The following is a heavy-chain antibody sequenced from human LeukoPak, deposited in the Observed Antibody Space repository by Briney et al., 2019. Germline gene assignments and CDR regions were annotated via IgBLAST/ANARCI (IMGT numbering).Heavy chain of an antibody. CDR2: IDTSGNT. V-gene: IGHV4-39*07. J-gene: IGHJ2*01. Sequence: PSETLSLTCTVSGGSISSSSYYWGWIRQPPGKGLEWIVRIDTSGNTNYKPSLKSRFTMTVDTSKNQFSLKLSSVTAADTAVYYCARVSSSWYQDWYFDLWGRGTLVTVSS. CDR1: GGSISSSSYY. CDR3: ARVSSSWYQDWYFDL. D-gene: IGHD6-13*01.